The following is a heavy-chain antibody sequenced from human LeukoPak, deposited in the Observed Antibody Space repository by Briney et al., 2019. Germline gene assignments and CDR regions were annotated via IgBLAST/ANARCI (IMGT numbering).Heavy chain of an antibody. D-gene: IGHD3-3*01. CDR1: GYTFTGYY. J-gene: IGHJ5*02. CDR3: ARTLYDFWSGSYNWFDP. CDR2: INPNSGGT. Sequence: APVKVSCKASGYTFTGYYMHWVRQAPGQGLEWMGWINPNSGGTNYAQKFQGRVTMTRDTSISTAYMELSRLRSDDTAVYYCARTLYDFWSGSYNWFDPWGQGTLVTVSS. V-gene: IGHV1-2*02.